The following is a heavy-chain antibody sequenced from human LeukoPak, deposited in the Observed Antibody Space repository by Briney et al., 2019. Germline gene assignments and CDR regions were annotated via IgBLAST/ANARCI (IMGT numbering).Heavy chain of an antibody. CDR1: GTSISSGNW. V-gene: IGHV4-28*03. CDR2: IYYSGNT. CDR3: ARVGHCSGNRCYPGWFDP. D-gene: IGHD2-2*01. J-gene: IGHJ5*02. Sequence: PSETLSLTCAVSGTSISSGNWWGWIRQPPGKGLEWIGYIYYSGNTHYNLSLKSRVTMSVDTSKNQFSLKLSSVTAVDTAVYYCARVGHCSGNRCYPGWFDPWGQGTLVTVSS.